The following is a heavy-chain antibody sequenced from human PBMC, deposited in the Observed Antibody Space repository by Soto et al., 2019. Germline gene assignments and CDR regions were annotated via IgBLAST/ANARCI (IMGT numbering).Heavy chain of an antibody. Sequence: EVQLVESGGGLVQPGGSLRLSCATSGFTVTSNYMSWVRQAPGKGLEWVSIVYGGGSTYYADSVKGRFTISRDNSNNTLYLQMNRLRVEDTALYYCATNIAVPDGEFDYWGQGTLVTVSS. CDR2: VYGGGST. J-gene: IGHJ4*02. CDR1: GFTVTSNY. V-gene: IGHV3-66*01. CDR3: ATNIAVPDGEFDY. D-gene: IGHD6-19*01.